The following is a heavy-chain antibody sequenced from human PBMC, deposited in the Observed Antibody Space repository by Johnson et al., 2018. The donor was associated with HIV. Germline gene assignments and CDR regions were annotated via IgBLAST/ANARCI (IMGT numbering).Heavy chain of an antibody. V-gene: IGHV3-7*01. J-gene: IGHJ3*02. CDR1: GFTFSSYW. CDR3: ASWGGLNHMGDPFDI. CDR2: IKQDGSEK. D-gene: IGHD3-16*01. Sequence: EVQLVESGGGLVQPGGSLRLSCAASGFTFSSYWMSWVRQAPGKGLEWVANIKQDGSEKYYVDSVKGRFTISRDNAKNSLYLQMNSLRAEDTAVYFCASWGGLNHMGDPFDIWGQGTMVTVSS.